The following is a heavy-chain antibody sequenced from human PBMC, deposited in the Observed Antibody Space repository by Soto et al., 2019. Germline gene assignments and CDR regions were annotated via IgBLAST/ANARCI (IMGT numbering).Heavy chain of an antibody. CDR1: GYTFTSYG. D-gene: IGHD4-17*01. Sequence: QVQLVQSGAEVKKPGASVKVSCKASGYTFTSYGVSWVREAPGQGLEWMGWISGYNGNTNYAQKLQGRATMPTDTSTSTAYMELRSLRSDDTAVYYCARAFGQYGDYAADYWGQGTLVTVSS. CDR3: ARAFGQYGDYAADY. CDR2: ISGYNGNT. J-gene: IGHJ4*02. V-gene: IGHV1-18*01.